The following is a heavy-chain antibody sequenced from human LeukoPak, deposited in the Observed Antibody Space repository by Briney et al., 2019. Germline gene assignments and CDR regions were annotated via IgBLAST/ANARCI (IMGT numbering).Heavy chain of an antibody. V-gene: IGHV3-30-3*01. D-gene: IGHD3-10*01. CDR3: ARDYPPLPESSGSSNYFDY. Sequence: GGSLRLSCAASGFTFSSYAMHWVRQAPGKGLEWVAVISYDGSNKYYADSVKGRFTFSRDNSKNTLYLQMNSLRAEDTAVYYCARDYPPLPESSGSSNYFDYWGQGTLVTVSS. CDR2: ISYDGSNK. J-gene: IGHJ4*02. CDR1: GFTFSSYA.